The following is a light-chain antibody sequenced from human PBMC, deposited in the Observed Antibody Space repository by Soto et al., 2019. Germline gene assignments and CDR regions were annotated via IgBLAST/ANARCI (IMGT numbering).Light chain of an antibody. Sequence: QSALTQPPSASGSPGQSVTISCTGTSSEVGGYNYVSWFRQHPGKAPKLMIYEVTKRPSGVPDRFSGSKSGNTASLTVSGLQSEDEADYYCISYAGSNNFVVFGGGTKLTVL. CDR3: ISYAGSNNFVV. CDR1: SSEVGGYNY. CDR2: EVT. V-gene: IGLV2-8*01. J-gene: IGLJ2*01.